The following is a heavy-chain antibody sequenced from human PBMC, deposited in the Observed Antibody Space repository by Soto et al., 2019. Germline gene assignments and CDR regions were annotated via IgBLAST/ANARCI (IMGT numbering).Heavy chain of an antibody. D-gene: IGHD3-3*01. CDR1: GGSISSYY. V-gene: IGHV4-59*01. Sequence: QVQLQESGPGLVKPSETLSLTCTVSGGSISSYYWSWIRQPPGKGLEWNGYIYYRGSTNYNPSLKSRVTISVDTSKNQFSLKLSSVTAADTAVYYCARSPGSWSGSNWFEPWGQGTLVTVSS. J-gene: IGHJ5*02. CDR3: ARSPGSWSGSNWFEP. CDR2: IYYRGST.